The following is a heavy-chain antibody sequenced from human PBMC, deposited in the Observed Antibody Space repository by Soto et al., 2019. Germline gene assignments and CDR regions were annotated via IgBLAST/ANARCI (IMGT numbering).Heavy chain of an antibody. V-gene: IGHV1-69*19. CDR2: ISPMFGAA. D-gene: IGHD3-10*01. CDR1: GGTFNTYA. Sequence: QLQLVQSGDEMKKPGSSVKVSCQSSGGTFNTYAMNWVRQAPGQGPEWMGDISPMFGAANYAPKFQGRVTITADESTGTSYMQLSSLTSEDTALYFCAREVQVHTPAFVYWGQGTLVTVSS. CDR3: AREVQVHTPAFVY. J-gene: IGHJ4*02.